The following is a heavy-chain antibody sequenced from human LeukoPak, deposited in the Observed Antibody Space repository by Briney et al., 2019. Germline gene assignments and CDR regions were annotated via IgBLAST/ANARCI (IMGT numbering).Heavy chain of an antibody. V-gene: IGHV3-23*01. J-gene: IGHJ4*02. CDR3: ARDYGYTYALLFDS. CDR2: ISGSASST. D-gene: IGHD5-18*01. Sequence: PGGSLRLSCAASGFTFSNYAMSWVRQAPGKGLEWVSAISGSASSTYHADSVKGRFTISRDNSKNTLYLQMNSLRAEDTAVYYCARDYGYTYALLFDSWGQGTLVTVSS. CDR1: GFTFSNYA.